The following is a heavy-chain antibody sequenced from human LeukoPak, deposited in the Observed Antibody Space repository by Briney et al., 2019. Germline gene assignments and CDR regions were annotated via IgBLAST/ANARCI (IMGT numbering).Heavy chain of an antibody. V-gene: IGHV3-21*01. CDR2: ISSSSGYI. D-gene: IGHD6-19*01. CDR1: GFTFSSYS. J-gene: IGHJ6*02. CDR3: ARGTGIAVAGSMDV. Sequence: GGSLRLSCAASGFTFSSYSMNWVRQAPGKGLEWVSSISSSSGYIYYADSVKGRFTISRDNAKNSLYLQMNSLRAEDTAVYYCARGTGIAVAGSMDVWGQGTTVTVSS.